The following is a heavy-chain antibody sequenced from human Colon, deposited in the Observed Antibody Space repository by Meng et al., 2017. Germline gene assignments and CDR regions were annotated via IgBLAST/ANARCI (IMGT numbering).Heavy chain of an antibody. J-gene: IGHJ6*02. CDR3: ARDGTMARGVFSYFGMDV. CDR2: INTYNGNT. V-gene: IGHV1-18*01. Sequence: ASVKVSCKTSGHTFTSYGISWVRQAPGHGREGMGWINTYNGNTNYAQKLQGRVTMTTDTSTSTAYMELRSLRSDDTAVYYCARDGTMARGVFSYFGMDVWGQGTTVTVSS. D-gene: IGHD3-10*01. CDR1: GHTFTSYG.